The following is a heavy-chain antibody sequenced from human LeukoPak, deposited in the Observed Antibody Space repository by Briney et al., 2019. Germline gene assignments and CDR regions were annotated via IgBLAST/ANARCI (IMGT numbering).Heavy chain of an antibody. V-gene: IGHV3-30*03. Sequence: GGSLRLSCAASGFSFSKYGMHWVRQAPGKGLEWVAIISYDGSHEYFADSVKGRFTISRDNAKNTLYLQMNSLRAEDTAVYYCARAGYNWEHDYWGQGTLVTVSS. J-gene: IGHJ4*02. D-gene: IGHD5-24*01. CDR3: ARAGYNWEHDY. CDR1: GFSFSKYG. CDR2: ISYDGSHE.